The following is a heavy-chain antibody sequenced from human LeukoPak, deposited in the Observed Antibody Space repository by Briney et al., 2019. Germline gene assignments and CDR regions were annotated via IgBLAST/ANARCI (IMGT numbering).Heavy chain of an antibody. Sequence: PGGSLRLSCAASGFTFSSYWMSWVRQAPGKGLEWVANIKQDGSEKYYVDSVKGRFTISRDNAKNSLYLQMDSLRAEDTAVYYCAELGITMIGGVWGKGTTVTISS. J-gene: IGHJ6*04. CDR1: GFTFSSYW. D-gene: IGHD3-10*02. CDR3: AELGITMIGGV. CDR2: IKQDGSEK. V-gene: IGHV3-7*03.